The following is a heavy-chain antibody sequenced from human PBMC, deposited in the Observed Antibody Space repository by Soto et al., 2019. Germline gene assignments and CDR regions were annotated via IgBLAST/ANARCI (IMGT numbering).Heavy chain of an antibody. CDR1: GGSISSSDF. Sequence: QVQLQESGPGLVKPSGTLSLTCAVSGGSISSSDFWCWCRQPPGKGREWMGEIYHGGSTNYYPSLESRVTISVDNSKNQFSQSLSCVTAADTAAYYCARSPRSIAAGGFHYWGQGILVTVCS. J-gene: IGHJ4*02. V-gene: IGHV4-4*02. CDR2: IYHGGST. CDR3: ARSPRSIAAGGFHY. D-gene: IGHD6-13*01.